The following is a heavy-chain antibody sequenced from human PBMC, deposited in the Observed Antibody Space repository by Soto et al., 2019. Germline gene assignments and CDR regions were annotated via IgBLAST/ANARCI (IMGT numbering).Heavy chain of an antibody. CDR2: INAGNGNT. Sequence: QVQLVQSGAEVKKPGASVKVSCKASGYTFTSYAMHWVRQAPGQRLEWMGWINAGNGNTKYSQKFQGRVTITRDTSASTAYMELSSLRSEDTAVYYCARARGGQQLARPWFDPWGQGTLVTVSS. J-gene: IGHJ5*02. D-gene: IGHD6-13*01. CDR1: GYTFTSYA. V-gene: IGHV1-3*01. CDR3: ARARGGQQLARPWFDP.